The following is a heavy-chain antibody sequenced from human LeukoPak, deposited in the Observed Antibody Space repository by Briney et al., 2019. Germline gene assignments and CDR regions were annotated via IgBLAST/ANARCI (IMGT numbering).Heavy chain of an antibody. Sequence: GESLKISCKGSGYSFTTYWISWMRQMPGKGLEWMGRIDLSDSYIYYSPSFQGHVTISADKSISTAYLQWSSLQASDTAMYYCARHIGRDDAFDIWGQGTMVTVSS. CDR1: GYSFTTYW. V-gene: IGHV5-10-1*01. CDR2: IDLSDSYI. J-gene: IGHJ3*02. CDR3: ARHIGRDDAFDI. D-gene: IGHD5-12*01.